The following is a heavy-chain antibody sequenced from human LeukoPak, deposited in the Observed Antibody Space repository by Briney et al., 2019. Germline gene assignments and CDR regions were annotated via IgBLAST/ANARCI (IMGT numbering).Heavy chain of an antibody. Sequence: ASVKVSCKVSGYTLTELSMHWVRQAPGKGLEWMGGFDPEDGETIYAQKFQGRVTMTTDTFTSTAYMELRSLRSDDTAVYYCARDIVVVPVAMRTFYYYYGMDVWGQGTTVPVSS. CDR3: ARDIVVVPVAMRTFYYYYGMDV. D-gene: IGHD2-2*01. J-gene: IGHJ6*02. V-gene: IGHV1-24*01. CDR2: FDPEDGET. CDR1: GYTLTELS.